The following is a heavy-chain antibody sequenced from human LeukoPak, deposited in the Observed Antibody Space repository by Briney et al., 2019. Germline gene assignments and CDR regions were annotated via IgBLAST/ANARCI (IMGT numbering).Heavy chain of an antibody. Sequence: SETLSLTCTVSGGSISSGSYYWSWIRQPAGKGLEWIGRIYASGSTNYNPSLKSRVTISVDTSKNQFSLKLSSVTAADTAVYYCARWYCSGGSCYSVWAFDIWGQGTMVTVSS. CDR1: GGSISSGSYY. CDR3: ARWYCSGGSCYSVWAFDI. CDR2: IYASGST. J-gene: IGHJ3*02. D-gene: IGHD2-15*01. V-gene: IGHV4-61*02.